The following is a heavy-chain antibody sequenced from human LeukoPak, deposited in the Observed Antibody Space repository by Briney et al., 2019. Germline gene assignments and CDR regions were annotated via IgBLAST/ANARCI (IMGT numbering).Heavy chain of an antibody. D-gene: IGHD3-9*01. Sequence: SETLSLTCTVSGGSISGYYWSWIRQPPGKGLEWIGYIYYSGSTNYNPSLKSRVTISVDTSKNQFSLKLSSVTAADTAVYYCARVYYDILTGYSDYHDAFDIWGQGTMVTVSS. V-gene: IGHV4-59*01. CDR1: GGSISGYY. J-gene: IGHJ3*02. CDR2: IYYSGST. CDR3: ARVYYDILTGYSDYHDAFDI.